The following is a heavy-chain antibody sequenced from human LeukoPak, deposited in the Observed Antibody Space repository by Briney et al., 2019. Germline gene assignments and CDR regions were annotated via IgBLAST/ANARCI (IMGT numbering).Heavy chain of an antibody. CDR3: AEDWGPYGSGNFGY. V-gene: IGHV3-23*01. CDR1: GFTFSNYA. D-gene: IGHD3-10*01. Sequence: GGSLRLSCAASGFTFSNYAMHWVRQAPGKGLEWVSGISGSGDSTYYADSVKGRLTVSRDKSNNTLYLQMNSLRAEDTAVYYCAEDWGPYGSGNFGYLGQGTPVTGSS. J-gene: IGHJ4*02. CDR2: ISGSGDST.